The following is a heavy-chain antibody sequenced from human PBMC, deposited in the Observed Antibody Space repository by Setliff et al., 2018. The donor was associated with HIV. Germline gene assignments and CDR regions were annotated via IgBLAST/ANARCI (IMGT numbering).Heavy chain of an antibody. CDR2: IYYSGST. CDR3: ARVSKTYWYSIPRDYYHHMDV. V-gene: IGHV4-61*01. Sequence: KTSETLSLTCTVSGGSVSSGSYYWSWIRQPPGKGLEWIGYIYYSGSTKHNPPLRSRVTISLDTSKNQFSLKLSSVSAADTAVYYCARVSKTYWYSIPRDYYHHMDVWGKGTTVTVSS. CDR1: GGSVSSGSYY. J-gene: IGHJ6*03. D-gene: IGHD2-8*02.